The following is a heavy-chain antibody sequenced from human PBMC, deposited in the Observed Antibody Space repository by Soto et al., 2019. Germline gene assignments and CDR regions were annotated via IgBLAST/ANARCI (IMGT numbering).Heavy chain of an antibody. D-gene: IGHD2-2*01. V-gene: IGHV3-7*01. CDR2: IKQDGSEK. CDR3: ARDVIVVVPADAAEPTSYYYYMDV. J-gene: IGHJ6*03. Sequence: GGSLRLSCAASGFTFSSYWMSWVRQAPGKGLEWVANIKQDGSEKYYVDSVKGRFTISRDNAKNSLYLQMNSLRAEDTAVYYCARDVIVVVPADAAEPTSYYYYMDVWGKGTTVTVSS. CDR1: GFTFSSYW.